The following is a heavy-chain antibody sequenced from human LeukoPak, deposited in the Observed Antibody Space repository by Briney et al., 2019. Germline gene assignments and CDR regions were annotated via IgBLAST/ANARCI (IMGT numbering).Heavy chain of an antibody. J-gene: IGHJ4*02. CDR1: GGSISSYY. V-gene: IGHV4-59*01. D-gene: IGHD5-18*01. Sequence: PSETLSLTCTVSGGSISSYYWSWIRQPPGKGLEWIGYIYYSGSTNYNPSLKSRVTISVDTSKNQFSLKLSSVTAADTAVYYCARDGRGYSYGYSYFDYWGQGAPVTVSS. CDR3: ARDGRGYSYGYSYFDY. CDR2: IYYSGST.